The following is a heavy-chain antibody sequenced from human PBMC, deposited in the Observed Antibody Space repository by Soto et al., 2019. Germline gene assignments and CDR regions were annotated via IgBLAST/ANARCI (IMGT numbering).Heavy chain of an antibody. J-gene: IGHJ4*02. D-gene: IGHD5-18*01. Sequence: GGSLRLSCAASGFTFSSYGMHWVRQAPGKGLEWVAVISYDGSNKYYADSVKGRFTISRGNSKNTLYLQMNSLRAEDTAVYYCALTRGYSYGAFDYWGQGTLVTVSS. V-gene: IGHV3-30*03. CDR3: ALTRGYSYGAFDY. CDR1: GFTFSSYG. CDR2: ISYDGSNK.